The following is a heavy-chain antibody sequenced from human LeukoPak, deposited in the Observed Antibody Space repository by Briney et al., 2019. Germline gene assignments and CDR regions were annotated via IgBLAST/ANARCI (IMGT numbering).Heavy chain of an antibody. V-gene: IGHV3-49*04. CDR1: GFTFGDYA. CDR2: IRSKAYGGTT. Sequence: GGSLRLSCTASGFTFGDYAMSWVRQAPGKRLEWVGFIRSKAYGGTTEYAASVKGRFTISRDDSKSIAYLQMNSLKTEDTAVYYCTRSMYYDILTGLNYYYMDVWGKGTTVTISS. CDR3: TRSMYYDILTGLNYYYMDV. D-gene: IGHD3-9*01. J-gene: IGHJ6*03.